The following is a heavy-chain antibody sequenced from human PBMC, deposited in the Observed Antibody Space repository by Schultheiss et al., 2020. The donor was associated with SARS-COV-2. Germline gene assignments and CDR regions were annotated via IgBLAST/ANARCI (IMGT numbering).Heavy chain of an antibody. J-gene: IGHJ4*02. CDR1: GFTFSSYA. Sequence: GGSLRLSCAASGFTFSSYAMHWVRQAPGKGLEWVSAISGSGGSTYYADSVKGRFTISRDNAKNSLYLQMNSLRAEDTAVYYCAREEESSGYLADYWGQGTLVTVSS. CDR3: AREEESSGYLADY. D-gene: IGHD3-22*01. V-gene: IGHV3-23*01. CDR2: ISGSGGST.